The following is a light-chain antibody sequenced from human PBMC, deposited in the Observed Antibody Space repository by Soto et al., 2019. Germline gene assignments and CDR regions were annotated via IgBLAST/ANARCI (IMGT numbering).Light chain of an antibody. CDR2: GAS. Sequence: EIVLTQSPGTLSLSPGERATLSCRASQSVSSTYLAWYQQKPDQAPRLLIYGASSRATGIPDRFSGGGSGTDFTLTISRVEPEDFAEYYCQQCGSSPWTFGQGTKVEIK. CDR3: QQCGSSPWT. J-gene: IGKJ1*01. CDR1: QSVSSTY. V-gene: IGKV3-20*01.